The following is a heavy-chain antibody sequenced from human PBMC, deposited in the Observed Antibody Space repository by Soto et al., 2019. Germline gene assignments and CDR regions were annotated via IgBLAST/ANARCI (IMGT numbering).Heavy chain of an antibody. CDR1: GGSISSGGNS. CDR2: IYHSGST. J-gene: IGHJ4*02. V-gene: IGHV4-30-2*01. CDR3: ARAGYGSGSYYPWAFDY. D-gene: IGHD3-10*01. Sequence: SGTLSLTCAVSGGSISSGGNSWSWIRQPPGKGLEWIGYIYHSGSTYYNPSLKSRVTISVDRSKNQFSLKLSSVTAADTAVYYCARAGYGSGSYYPWAFDYWGQGTLVTVSP.